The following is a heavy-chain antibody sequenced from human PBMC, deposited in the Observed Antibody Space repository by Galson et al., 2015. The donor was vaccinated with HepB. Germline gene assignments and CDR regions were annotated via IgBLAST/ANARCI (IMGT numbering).Heavy chain of an antibody. Sequence: SLRLSCAASGFTFSSYAMHWVRQAPGKGLEWVAVISYDGSNKYYADSVKGRFTISRDNSKNTLYLQMNSLRAEDTAVYYCARERAHYGSGTPPDYWGQGTLVTVSS. CDR2: ISYDGSNK. D-gene: IGHD3-10*01. V-gene: IGHV3-30*04. J-gene: IGHJ4*02. CDR1: GFTFSSYA. CDR3: ARERAHYGSGTPPDY.